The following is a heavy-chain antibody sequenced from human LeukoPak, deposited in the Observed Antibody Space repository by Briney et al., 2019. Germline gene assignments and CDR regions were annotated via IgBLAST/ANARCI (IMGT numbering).Heavy chain of an antibody. CDR1: GGTLANYA. V-gene: IGHV1-69*13. D-gene: IGHD6-25*01. Sequence: PRASVKVSCKASGGTLANYAVSWVRQAPGQGLEWMGGFIPIFGSANYAQQFQGRLTMTADESTSTAYMELSSLRSDDTAIYYCGLSGNYYYYYMDVWGKGTTVTISS. CDR2: FIPIFGSA. CDR3: GLSGNYYYYYMDV. J-gene: IGHJ6*03.